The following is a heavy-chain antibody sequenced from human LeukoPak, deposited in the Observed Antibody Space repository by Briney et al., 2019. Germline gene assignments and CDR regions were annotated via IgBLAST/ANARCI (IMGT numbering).Heavy chain of an antibody. V-gene: IGHV3-23*01. J-gene: IGHJ4*02. D-gene: IGHD2-2*01. CDR3: AKCRSLSPAAAINY. CDR1: GFTFSSFA. Sequence: PGGSLRLSCAASGFTFSSFALSWVRQAPGKGLEWVSSISGSGDSTYYMESVKGRFTISRENSENTLYLQMNSLRADDTAVYYCAKCRSLSPAAAINYWGQGTLVTVSS. CDR2: ISGSGDST.